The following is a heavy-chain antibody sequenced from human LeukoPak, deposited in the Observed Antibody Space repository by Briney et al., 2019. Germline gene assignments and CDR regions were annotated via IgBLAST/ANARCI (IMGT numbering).Heavy chain of an antibody. CDR2: IYPGDSDT. CDR3: ARSFYYDSSGYYYGLGY. V-gene: IGHV5-51*01. J-gene: IGHJ4*02. Sequence: PGESLKISCKGSGCSFTSYWIGWVRQMPGKGLEWMGIIYPGDSDTRYSPSFQGQVTISADKSISTAYLQWSSLKASDTAMYYCARSFYYDSSGYYYGLGYWGQGTLVTVSS. D-gene: IGHD3-22*01. CDR1: GCSFTSYW.